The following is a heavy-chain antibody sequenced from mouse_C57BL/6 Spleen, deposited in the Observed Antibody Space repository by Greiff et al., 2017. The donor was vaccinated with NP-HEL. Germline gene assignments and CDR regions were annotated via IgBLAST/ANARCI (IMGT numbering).Heavy chain of an antibody. J-gene: IGHJ4*01. CDR1: VYTFTRYW. CDR3: ARVYDYDDGGYAMDY. Sequence: QFQLQPSGAALVRPGSSVQLSCKASVYTFTRYWMHWVQQRPIQGLEWIGNIDPSDSATHYNQKFKDKATLTVDKSSSTAYMQLSSLTSEDSAVYYCARVYDYDDGGYAMDYWGQGTSVTVSS. CDR2: IDPSDSAT. D-gene: IGHD2-4*01. V-gene: IGHV1-52*01.